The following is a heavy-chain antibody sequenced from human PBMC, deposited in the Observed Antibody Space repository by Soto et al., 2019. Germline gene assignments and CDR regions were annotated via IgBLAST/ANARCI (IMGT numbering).Heavy chain of an antibody. CDR3: ARGWGYDSTDYYYAY. V-gene: IGHV1-69*01. CDR2: IIPIFGTA. CDR1: GGSFNRHT. D-gene: IGHD3-22*01. Sequence: QVQLVQSGAEVRKPGSSVRVSCKASGGSFNRHTISWVRQAPGQRHERMGGIIPIFGTANHAQKFQGRVMIIADESTSTVYMELSSLRSDDTAIYYCARGWGYDSTDYYYAYWGQGTLVIVSS. J-gene: IGHJ4*02.